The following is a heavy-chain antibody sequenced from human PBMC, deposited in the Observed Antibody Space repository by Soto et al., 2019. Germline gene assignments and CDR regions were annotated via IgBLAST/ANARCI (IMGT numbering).Heavy chain of an antibody. Sequence: PSETLSLTCSVSGASIKSGGYYWNWIRQHPGKDLEWMGYIYYGGATNYNPSLKSRLIISIDTSKNQFSLRLSSVTAADTAVYFCARDSTIAARAFDIWRQRTMVTVSS. CDR2: IYYGGAT. V-gene: IGHV4-31*03. CDR3: ARDSTIAARAFDI. D-gene: IGHD6-13*01. J-gene: IGHJ3*02. CDR1: GASIKSGGYY.